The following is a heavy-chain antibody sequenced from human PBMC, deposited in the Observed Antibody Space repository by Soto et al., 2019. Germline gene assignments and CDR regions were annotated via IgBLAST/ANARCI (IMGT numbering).Heavy chain of an antibody. D-gene: IGHD1-20*01. CDR2: IGGDGGGT. CDR3: VRDHNWAFDY. Sequence: LRLSCAASGFTFSNYAMSWVRQAPGKGLEWVSVIGGDGGGTYYADSVKGRFTVSRDNSKNTLYLQMDSLRADDTAVYYCVRDHNWAFDYWGQGILVTVSS. V-gene: IGHV3-23*01. CDR1: GFTFSNYA. J-gene: IGHJ4*02.